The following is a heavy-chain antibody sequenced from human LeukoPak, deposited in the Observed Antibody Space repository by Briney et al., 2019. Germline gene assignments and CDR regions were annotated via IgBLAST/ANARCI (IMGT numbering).Heavy chain of an antibody. CDR2: IYSGGNT. CDR1: GFTVNNNY. J-gene: IGHJ4*02. D-gene: IGHD3-22*01. V-gene: IGHV3-53*05. CDR3: ARGYYYDSSGLSLDS. Sequence: GGSLRLSCAASGFTVNNNYMSWVRQAPGKGLEWVSVIYSGGNTYYADSVKGRFTISRDNSKNTLYLQMNSLRTEDTAVYYCARGYYYDSSGLSLDSWGQGTLVTVSS.